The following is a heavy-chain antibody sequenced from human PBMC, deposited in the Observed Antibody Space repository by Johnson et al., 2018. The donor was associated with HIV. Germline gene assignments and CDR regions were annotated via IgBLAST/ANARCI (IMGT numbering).Heavy chain of an antibody. Sequence: MQLVESGGGLVQSGGSLRLSCAASGFTFSSYWMSWVRQAPGKGLEWVANIKQDGSEKYYVDSVKGRLTISRDNAKNSLYLQMNSLRAEDTAVYYCARGDYYDSSGYFSDAFDIWGQGTMVTVSS. D-gene: IGHD3-22*01. CDR1: GFTFSSYW. J-gene: IGHJ3*02. CDR3: ARGDYYDSSGYFSDAFDI. V-gene: IGHV3-7*01. CDR2: IKQDGSEK.